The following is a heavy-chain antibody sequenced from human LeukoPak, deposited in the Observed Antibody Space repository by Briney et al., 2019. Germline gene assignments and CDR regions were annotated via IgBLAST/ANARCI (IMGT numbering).Heavy chain of an antibody. Sequence: SETLSLTCTVSGGPIRDFYWSWIRQPPGKGLEWIGYTYYSGSTSYNPSLKSRVAISVDMSKSQFSLELSSVTAADTAVYYCARDRVHCSSTSCPDDYYYGMDVWGQGTTVTVSS. CDR2: TYYSGST. D-gene: IGHD2-2*01. CDR1: GGPIRDFY. CDR3: ARDRVHCSSTSCPDDYYYGMDV. V-gene: IGHV4-59*12. J-gene: IGHJ6*02.